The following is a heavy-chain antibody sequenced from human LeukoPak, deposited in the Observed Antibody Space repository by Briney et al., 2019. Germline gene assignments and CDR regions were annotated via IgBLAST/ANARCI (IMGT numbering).Heavy chain of an antibody. J-gene: IGHJ5*02. CDR3: ASLSYSLGVS. Sequence: PGGSLRLSCAASGFTVSSSYMSWVRQAPGQGLEWVSVIHTSGSTYYADSVKGRFTISRDNSKNTLYLQMNSLRAEDTAVYYCASLSYSLGVSWGQGTLVTVSS. CDR2: IHTSGST. V-gene: IGHV3-53*01. D-gene: IGHD3-10*01. CDR1: GFTVSSSY.